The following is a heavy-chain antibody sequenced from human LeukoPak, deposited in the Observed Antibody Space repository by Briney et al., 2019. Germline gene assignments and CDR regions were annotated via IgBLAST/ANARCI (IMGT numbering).Heavy chain of an antibody. CDR3: ARDREPGIAAAGVPY. J-gene: IGHJ4*02. V-gene: IGHV1-46*01. Sequence: ASVKVSCKASGYTFTSYYMHWVRQAPGQGLEWMGIINPSGGSTSYAQKFQGRVTMTRDTSTSTVYMELSSLRSEDTAVYYCARDREPGIAAAGVPYWGQGTLVTVSS. CDR1: GYTFTSYY. CDR2: INPSGGST. D-gene: IGHD6-13*01.